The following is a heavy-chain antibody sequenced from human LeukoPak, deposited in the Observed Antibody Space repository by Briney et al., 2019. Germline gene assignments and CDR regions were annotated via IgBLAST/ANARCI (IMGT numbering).Heavy chain of an antibody. Sequence: SVKVSCKASGGTFSSYAISWVRQVPGQGLEWMGGIIPIFGTANYAQKFQGRVTITADESTSTAYMELSSLRSEDTAVYYCARGGYCTNGVCFIYFDYWGQGTLVTVSS. CDR2: IIPIFGTA. J-gene: IGHJ4*02. CDR1: GGTFSSYA. V-gene: IGHV1-69*01. CDR3: ARGGYCTNGVCFIYFDY. D-gene: IGHD2-8*01.